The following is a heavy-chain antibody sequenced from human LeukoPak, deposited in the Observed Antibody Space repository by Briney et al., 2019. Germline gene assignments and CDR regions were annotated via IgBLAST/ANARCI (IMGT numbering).Heavy chain of an antibody. J-gene: IGHJ4*02. CDR2: IDPRSGAT. CDR1: GYTFTAYY. D-gene: IGHD3-16*01. V-gene: IGHV1-2*02. CDR3: ATDNYGTLDY. Sequence: AASVKVSCKASGYTFTAYYIHWVRRAPGQGLEWMGWIDPRSGATKCTQKFQGRVTMTRDTSISTVYLELNGLTFDDTAVYYCATDNYGTLDYWGQGTLVTVSS.